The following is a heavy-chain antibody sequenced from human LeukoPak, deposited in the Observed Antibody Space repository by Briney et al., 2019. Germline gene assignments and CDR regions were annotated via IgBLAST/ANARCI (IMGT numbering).Heavy chain of an antibody. J-gene: IGHJ3*02. V-gene: IGHV1-46*01. CDR2: INPSGGST. CDR3: ARDGYNWNYGGAFDI. D-gene: IGHD1-7*01. Sequence: ASVKVSCKASGYTFTSYYMHWVRQAPGQGLEWMGIINPSGGSTSYAQKCQGRVTMTRDMSTSTVYMELSSLRSEDTAVSYCARDGYNWNYGGAFDIWGQGTMVTVSS. CDR1: GYTFTSYY.